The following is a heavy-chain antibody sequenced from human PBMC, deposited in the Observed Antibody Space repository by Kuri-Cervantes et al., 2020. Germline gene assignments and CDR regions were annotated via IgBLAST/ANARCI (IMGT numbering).Heavy chain of an antibody. V-gene: IGHV4-39*01. D-gene: IGHD3-3*01. CDR1: GGSISSSSYY. Sequence: SETLSLTCTVSGGSISSSSYYWGWIRQPPGKGLEWIGSIYYSGSTYYNPSLKSRVTISVDTSKNQFSLKLSSVTAADTAVYYCARLWLEWTFDYWGQGTPVTVSS. CDR3: ARLWLEWTFDY. J-gene: IGHJ4*02. CDR2: IYYSGST.